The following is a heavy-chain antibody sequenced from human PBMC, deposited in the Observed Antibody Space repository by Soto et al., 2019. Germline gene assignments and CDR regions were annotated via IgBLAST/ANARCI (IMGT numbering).Heavy chain of an antibody. CDR2: IVVGSGNT. CDR1: GFTFTSSA. Sequence: SVKVSCKASGFTFTSSAVQWVRQARGQRLEWIGWIVVGSGNTNYAQKFQERVTITRDMSTSTAYMELSSLRSEDTAVYYCAAVDLHLYYYYGMDVWGLGTTVTVSS. CDR3: AAVDLHLYYYYGMDV. V-gene: IGHV1-58*01. J-gene: IGHJ6*02.